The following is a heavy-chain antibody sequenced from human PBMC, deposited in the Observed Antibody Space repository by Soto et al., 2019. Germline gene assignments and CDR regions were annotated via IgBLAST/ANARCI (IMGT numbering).Heavy chain of an antibody. CDR2: VKYDVSST. Sequence: EVQLVESGGGLVQPGGSLRLSCAASGFTFTDYWMHWVRQVPGEGLVWVSRVKYDVSSTNYADSVKGRFTISRDNAKNTLYLQMNSLRNEDTAVYFCARGARGYYYMDVWGKGTTVTVS. J-gene: IGHJ6*03. CDR1: GFTFTDYW. D-gene: IGHD3-10*01. CDR3: ARGARGYYYMDV. V-gene: IGHV3-74*01.